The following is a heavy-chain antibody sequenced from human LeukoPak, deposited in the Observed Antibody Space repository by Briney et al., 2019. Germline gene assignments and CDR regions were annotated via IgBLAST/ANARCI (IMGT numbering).Heavy chain of an antibody. Sequence: PSETLPLTCTVSGGSISSGGYYWSWIRQHPGKGLEWIGYIYYSGSTYYNPSLKSRVTISVDTSKNQFSLKLSSVTAADTAVYYCARSYGSGSYHWFDPWGQGTLVTVSS. D-gene: IGHD3-10*01. CDR2: IYYSGST. CDR1: GGSISSGGYY. J-gene: IGHJ5*02. V-gene: IGHV4-31*03. CDR3: ARSYGSGSYHWFDP.